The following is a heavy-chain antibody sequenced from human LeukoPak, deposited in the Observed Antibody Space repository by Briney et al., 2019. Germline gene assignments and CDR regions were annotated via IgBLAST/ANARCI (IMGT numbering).Heavy chain of an antibody. CDR3: ARDRYRIYGFSYYYYGMDV. J-gene: IGHJ6*02. CDR2: ISGSGGST. D-gene: IGHD3/OR15-3a*01. CDR1: GFTFSSYA. Sequence: GGSLRLSCAASGFTFSSYAMSWVRQAPGKGLEWVSAISGSGGSTYYADSVKGRFTISRDNSKSTLYLQMNSLRAEDTAVYYCARDRYRIYGFSYYYYGMDVWGRGTTVTVSS. V-gene: IGHV3-23*01.